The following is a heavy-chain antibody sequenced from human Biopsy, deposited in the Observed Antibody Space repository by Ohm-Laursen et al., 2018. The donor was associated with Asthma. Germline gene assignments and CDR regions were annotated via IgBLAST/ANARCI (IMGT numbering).Heavy chain of an antibody. V-gene: IGHV3-30*04. CDR1: GFTFSRYV. CDR3: ARDGPELPTELDY. J-gene: IGHJ4*02. D-gene: IGHD1-14*01. CDR2: ISNDGKNE. Sequence: SLRLSCSASGFTFSRYVMHWVRQAPGKGLEWVAVISNDGKNEYYGDSMKGRFTISRDNAKNSLYLQMNSLRAEDTAVYYCARDGPELPTELDYWGPGTLVTVSS.